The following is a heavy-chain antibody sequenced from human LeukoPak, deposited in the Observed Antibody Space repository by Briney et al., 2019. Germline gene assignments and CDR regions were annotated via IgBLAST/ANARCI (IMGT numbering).Heavy chain of an antibody. V-gene: IGHV3-23*01. CDR1: GFTFSSYG. Sequence: GGSLRLSCAASGFTFSSYGMSWVRQAPGKGLECVSSISGSGGSTNHADSVKGRFTISRDNSKNTLYLQMNSLRAEDTAVYYCARSQSGIAEDYWGQGTLVTVSS. CDR2: ISGSGGST. J-gene: IGHJ4*02. D-gene: IGHD6-13*01. CDR3: ARSQSGIAEDY.